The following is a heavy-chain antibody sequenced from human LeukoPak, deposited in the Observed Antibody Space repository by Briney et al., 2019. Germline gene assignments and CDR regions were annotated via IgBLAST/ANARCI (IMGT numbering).Heavy chain of an antibody. CDR2: ISGSGGST. CDR3: AKSLTYYDFSSSYY. D-gene: IGHD3-3*01. CDR1: GFTFSSYA. Sequence: GGSLRLSCAASGFTFSSYAMSWVRQAPGKGLEWVSAISGSGGSTYYADSVKGRFTISRDNSKNTLYLQMNSLRAEDTAVYYCAKSLTYYDFSSSYYWGQGTLVTVSS. J-gene: IGHJ4*02. V-gene: IGHV3-23*01.